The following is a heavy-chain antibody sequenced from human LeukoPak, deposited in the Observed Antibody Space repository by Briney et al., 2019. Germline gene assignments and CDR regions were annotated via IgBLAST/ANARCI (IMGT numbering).Heavy chain of an antibody. Sequence: SVKVSCKASGGTFSSYAISWVRQAPGQGLEWMGGIIPIFGTANYAQKFQGRVTITADESTSTAYMELSSLRSEDTAVYYCAREVTMIVVGSYNWFDPWGQGTLVTVSS. D-gene: IGHD3-22*01. J-gene: IGHJ5*02. CDR2: IIPIFGTA. V-gene: IGHV1-69*13. CDR3: AREVTMIVVGSYNWFDP. CDR1: GGTFSSYA.